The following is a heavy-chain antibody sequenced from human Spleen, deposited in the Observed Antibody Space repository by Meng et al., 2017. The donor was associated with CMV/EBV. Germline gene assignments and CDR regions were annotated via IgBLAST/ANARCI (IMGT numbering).Heavy chain of an antibody. J-gene: IGHJ6*02. V-gene: IGHV3-23*01. Sequence: GESLKISCAASGFTFSSYDMTWVRQAPGKGLEWVSVISGSGGSTYYADSVKGRFTISRDNSKSTLYLQMNSLRAEDTALYYCAKEHAAVVPAAVKGMDVWGQGTTVTVSS. CDR1: GFTFSSYD. CDR3: AKEHAAVVPAAVKGMDV. CDR2: ISGSGGST. D-gene: IGHD2-2*01.